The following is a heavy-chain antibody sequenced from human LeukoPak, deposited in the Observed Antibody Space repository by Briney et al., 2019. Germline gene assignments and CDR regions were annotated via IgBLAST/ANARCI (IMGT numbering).Heavy chain of an antibody. Sequence: SVKVSCKASGGTFTNSAINWVRQAPGQGLEWMGRIIPILDVTNYAQKFQGRVTITADQSTSTAYMELSSLRSEDTAVYYCARGTVGATLNGYWGQGTLVTVSS. CDR1: GGTFTNSA. D-gene: IGHD1-26*01. CDR2: IIPILDVT. J-gene: IGHJ4*02. CDR3: ARGTVGATLNGY. V-gene: IGHV1-69*04.